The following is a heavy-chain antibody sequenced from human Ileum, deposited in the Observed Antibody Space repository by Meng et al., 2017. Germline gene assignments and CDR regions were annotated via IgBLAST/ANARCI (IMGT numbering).Heavy chain of an antibody. V-gene: IGHV3-30*02. CDR1: ALTFSSHG. D-gene: IGHD3-3*01. Sequence: GGSLRLSCAASALTFSSHGFHWVRQAPGKALEWVAFIGSDGSNKNYAESVKGRFTTSRDNSKNTLSLQMNSLRADDTALYYCARDRGVRWLDSWGQGTLVTVSS. CDR2: IGSDGSNK. CDR3: ARDRGVRWLDS. J-gene: IGHJ5*01.